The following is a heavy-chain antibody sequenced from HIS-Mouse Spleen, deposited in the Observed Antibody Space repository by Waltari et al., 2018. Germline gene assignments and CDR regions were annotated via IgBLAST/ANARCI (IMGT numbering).Heavy chain of an antibody. Sequence: QVTLRESGPALVKPTQTLTLTCTFSGLSLRTSGMCVSWIRQPPGNALEWLARIDWDDDKYYSTSLKTRLTISRDTSKNQVVLTMTKMDPLDTATYYCARIAEGYTSGWYAFDYWGQGTLVTVSS. V-gene: IGHV2-70*15. J-gene: IGHJ4*02. CDR3: ARIAEGYTSGWYAFDY. D-gene: IGHD6-19*01. CDR1: GLSLRTSGMC. CDR2: IDWDDDK.